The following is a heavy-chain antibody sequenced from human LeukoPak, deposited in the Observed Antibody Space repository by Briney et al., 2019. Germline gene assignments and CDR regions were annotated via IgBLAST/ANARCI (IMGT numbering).Heavy chain of an antibody. J-gene: IGHJ5*02. CDR3: ARDRTVGYGYGFWFDP. CDR1: GGSISSYY. V-gene: IGHV4-59*12. Sequence: SETLSLTCTVSGGSISSYYWSWIRQPPGKGLEWIGYIYYSGSTNYNPSLKSRVTISVDKSKNQFSLKLSSVTAADTAVYYCARDRTVGYGYGFWFDPWGQGTLVTVSS. D-gene: IGHD5-18*01. CDR2: IYYSGST.